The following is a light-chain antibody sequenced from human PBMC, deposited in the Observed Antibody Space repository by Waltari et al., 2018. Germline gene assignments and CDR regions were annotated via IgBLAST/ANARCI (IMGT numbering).Light chain of an antibody. CDR2: AAS. V-gene: IGKV1-39*01. CDR3: QHSYNPPLS. CDR1: QTINKY. Sequence: DIQMTQSPSSLSASVGDRVSITCRASQTINKYLNWYQQKPGETPKLLIYAASSLQSGVPSRFSGSGSGTEFTLTISSLQPEDFATYYCQHSYNPPLSFGGGTKVEVK. J-gene: IGKJ4*01.